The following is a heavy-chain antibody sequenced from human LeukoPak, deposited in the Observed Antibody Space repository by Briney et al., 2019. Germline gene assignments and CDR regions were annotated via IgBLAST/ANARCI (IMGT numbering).Heavy chain of an antibody. CDR1: GYSISSGFY. Sequence: PSETLSLTCSVSGYSISSGFYWGWIRQPPGKGLEWIGSIFHSGSTYYNPSLKSRVTISVGTSKNQFSLRLSSVTAADTAVYYCARANYYDSSGYSRGAFDIWGQGTMVSVSS. J-gene: IGHJ3*02. CDR2: IFHSGST. D-gene: IGHD3-22*01. CDR3: ARANYYDSSGYSRGAFDI. V-gene: IGHV4-38-2*02.